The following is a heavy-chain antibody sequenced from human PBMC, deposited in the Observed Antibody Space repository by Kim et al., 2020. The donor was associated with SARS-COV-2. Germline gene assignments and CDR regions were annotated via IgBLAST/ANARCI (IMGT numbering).Heavy chain of an antibody. D-gene: IGHD3-22*01. Sequence: SETLSLTCTVSGGSISSGGYYWSWIRQHPGKGLEWIGYIYYSGSTYYNPSLKSRVTISVDTSKNQFSLKLSSVTAADTAVYYCAREIRWLYGNDGNYFDYWGQGTLVTVSS. V-gene: IGHV4-31*03. CDR3: AREIRWLYGNDGNYFDY. CDR2: IYYSGST. J-gene: IGHJ4*02. CDR1: GGSISSGGYY.